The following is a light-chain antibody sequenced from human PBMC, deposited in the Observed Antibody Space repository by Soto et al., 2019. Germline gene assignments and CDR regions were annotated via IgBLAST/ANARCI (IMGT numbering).Light chain of an antibody. CDR2: GAS. J-gene: IGKJ1*01. Sequence: EIVMTQSPATLSVSPGERATLSCRASRSVSSKLAWYQQKPGQGPRLLIYGASSRATGIPARFSGSGSGTEFTLTISSLQSEDFAVYYCQHYSTWLWTFGQGTKVEMK. CDR3: QHYSTWLWT. CDR1: RSVSSK. V-gene: IGKV3-15*01.